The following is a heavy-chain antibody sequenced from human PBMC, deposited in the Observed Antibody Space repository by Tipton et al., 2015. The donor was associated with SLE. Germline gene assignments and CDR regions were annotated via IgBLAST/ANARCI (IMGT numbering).Heavy chain of an antibody. CDR1: GYSISSGYY. CDR3: ARGGDYDFWSGYFDY. D-gene: IGHD3-3*01. J-gene: IGHJ4*02. Sequence: TLSLTCTVSGYSISSGYYWGWIRQPPGKGLEWIGSIYHSGSTYYNPSLKSRVTISVDTSKNQFSLKLSSVTAADTAVYYCARGGDYDFWSGYFDYWGQGTLVTVSS. CDR2: IYHSGST. V-gene: IGHV4-38-2*02.